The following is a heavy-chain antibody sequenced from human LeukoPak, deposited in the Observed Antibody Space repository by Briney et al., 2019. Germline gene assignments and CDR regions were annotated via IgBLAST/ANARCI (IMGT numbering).Heavy chain of an antibody. J-gene: IGHJ6*02. Sequence: TGGSLRLSCAASGFTFSSYAMNWVRQAPGKGLEWVSTISGSGGRIDYADSVKGRFTISRDNSKTKLYLQMNSLRGEDTAIYYCAKDMVWTAVRGKNAMEVWGQGTTVTVSS. CDR2: ISGSGGRI. V-gene: IGHV3-23*01. D-gene: IGHD3-10*01. CDR3: AKDMVWTAVRGKNAMEV. CDR1: GFTFSSYA.